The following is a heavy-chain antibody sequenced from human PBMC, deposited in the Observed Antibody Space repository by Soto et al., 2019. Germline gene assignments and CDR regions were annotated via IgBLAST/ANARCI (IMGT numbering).Heavy chain of an antibody. V-gene: IGHV1-8*01. CDR3: ARVGYCSGGSCPRYYYYYGMDV. D-gene: IGHD2-15*01. CDR1: GYTFTSYD. J-gene: IGHJ6*02. Sequence: QVQLVQSGAEVKKPGASVKVSCKASGYTFTSYDINWVRHATGQGLEWMGWMNPNSGNTGYAQKFQGRVTMTRNTSISTAYMELSSLRSEDTAVYYCARVGYCSGGSCPRYYYYYGMDVWGQGTTVTVSS. CDR2: MNPNSGNT.